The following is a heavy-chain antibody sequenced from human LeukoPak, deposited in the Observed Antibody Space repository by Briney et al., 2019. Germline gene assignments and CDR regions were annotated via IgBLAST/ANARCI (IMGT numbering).Heavy chain of an antibody. J-gene: IGHJ4*02. CDR1: GFTFSSDW. V-gene: IGHV3-7*05. D-gene: IGHD3-10*01. Sequence: PGGSLRLSCAASGFTFSSDWMNWVRQAPGKGLEWVANINQDGSDKKYVDSVKGRFTISRDNAKNSLSLQLNSLRAEDTAVYYCARYDGSVVPIDYWGQGTLVTVSS. CDR2: INQDGSDK. CDR3: ARYDGSVVPIDY.